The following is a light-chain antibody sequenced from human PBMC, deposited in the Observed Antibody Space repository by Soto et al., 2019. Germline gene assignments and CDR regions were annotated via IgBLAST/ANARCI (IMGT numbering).Light chain of an antibody. J-gene: IGKJ1*01. V-gene: IGKV1-39*01. CDR1: QSISSY. CDR2: AAS. CDR3: QQSYSTPRT. Sequence: IQMAESPASLSATVGDRVTITYRASQSISSYLNWYQQKPGKAPKLLIYAASSLQSGVPSRFSGSGSGTDFTLTISSLQPEDFATYYCQQSYSTPRTFGQGTKVDI.